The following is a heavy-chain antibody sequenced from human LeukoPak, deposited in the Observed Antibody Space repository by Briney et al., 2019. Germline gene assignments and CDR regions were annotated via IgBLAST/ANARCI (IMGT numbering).Heavy chain of an antibody. D-gene: IGHD3-9*01. J-gene: IGHJ1*01. V-gene: IGHV1-18*04. CDR1: GYTFTSYG. CDR3: AREDILTSYSSAEYFQH. Sequence: ASVKVSCKASGYTFTSYGISWVRQAPGQGLEWMGWISAYNGNTNYAQKLQGRVTMTTDTSTSTAYMELRSLRSDDTAVYYCAREDILTSYSSAEYFQHWGQGTLVTVSS. CDR2: ISAYNGNT.